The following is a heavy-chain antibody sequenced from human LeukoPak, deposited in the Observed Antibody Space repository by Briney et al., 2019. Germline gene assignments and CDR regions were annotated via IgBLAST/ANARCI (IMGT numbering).Heavy chain of an antibody. J-gene: IGHJ4*02. CDR2: ISYDGSNK. D-gene: IGHD3-22*01. Sequence: GGSLSLSCAASGFTFSSYARPWVRQAPGKGLEWVAVISYDGSNKYYADSVKGRFTISRDNSKNTMYLQMNSLRAEDTAVYYCARDRRADYYDSSGLFDYWGQGTLVTVSS. CDR3: ARDRRADYYDSSGLFDY. CDR1: GFTFSSYA. V-gene: IGHV3-30*04.